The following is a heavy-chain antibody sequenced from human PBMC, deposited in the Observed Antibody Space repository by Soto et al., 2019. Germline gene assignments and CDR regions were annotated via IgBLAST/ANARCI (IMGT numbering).Heavy chain of an antibody. J-gene: IGHJ4*02. CDR3: ARVCGGRCNNGFVCDY. D-gene: IGHD2-15*01. Sequence: QVQLQQWGAGLLKPSETLSLTCAVYGGSFSGYYWSWIRQPPGKGLEWIGEINHSGSTNYNPSLKSRVTISVDTSKNHFSLKLTSVTAADTAVYYCARVCGGRCNNGFVCDYWGQGTLVTVSS. CDR2: INHSGST. V-gene: IGHV4-34*01. CDR1: GGSFSGYY.